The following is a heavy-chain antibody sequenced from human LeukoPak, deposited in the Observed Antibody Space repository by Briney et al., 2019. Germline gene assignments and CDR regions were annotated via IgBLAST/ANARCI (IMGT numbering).Heavy chain of an antibody. Sequence: GGSLRLSCAASGFTFSRYTMNWVRQAPGKGLEWVSVIYRGGSTSYADSVKGRFTISRDNSKNTLYLQMNSLRAEDTAVYYCAKKGYYDGSGYYMYYFDHWGQGTLVTVSS. CDR1: GFTFSRYT. CDR3: AKKGYYDGSGYYMYYFDH. J-gene: IGHJ4*02. V-gene: IGHV3-23*03. CDR2: IYRGGST. D-gene: IGHD3-22*01.